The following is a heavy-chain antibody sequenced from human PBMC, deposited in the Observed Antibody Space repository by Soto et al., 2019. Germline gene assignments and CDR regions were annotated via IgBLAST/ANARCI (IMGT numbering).Heavy chain of an antibody. CDR2: IYSGGST. V-gene: IGHV3-53*01. CDR1: GFTVSSNY. D-gene: IGHD6-13*01. CDR3: AKADYSYSWAPGDY. J-gene: IGHJ4*02. Sequence: GGSLRLSCAVSGFTVSSNYMSWVRQAPGKGLEWVSVIYSGGSTYYADSVKGRFTISRDNSKNTLYLQMNSLRVEDTALYYCAKADYSYSWAPGDYWGQGTLVTVSS.